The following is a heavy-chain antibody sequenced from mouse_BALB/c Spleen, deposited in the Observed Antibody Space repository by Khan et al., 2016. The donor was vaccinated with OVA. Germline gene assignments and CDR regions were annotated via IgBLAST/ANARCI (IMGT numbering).Heavy chain of an antibody. D-gene: IGHD2-2*01. CDR2: ISDGGRYT. CDR3: AGAGYVGFAY. J-gene: IGHJ3*01. CDR1: GFTFSDYY. V-gene: IGHV5-4*02. Sequence: EVELVESGGGLVKPGGSLKLSCAASGFTFSDYYMYWVRQTPEKRLEWVATISDGGRYTYYPDSVKGRFIISRDNAKNNLYLQMSSLKAEDTAMYYCAGAGYVGFAYWGQGTLVTVSA.